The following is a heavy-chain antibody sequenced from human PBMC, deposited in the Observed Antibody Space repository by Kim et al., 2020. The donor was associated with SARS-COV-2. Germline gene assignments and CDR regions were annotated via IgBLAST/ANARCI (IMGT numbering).Heavy chain of an antibody. V-gene: IGHV1-18*01. D-gene: IGHD3-22*01. CDR2: ISAYNGNT. Sequence: ASVKVSCKASGYTFTSYGISWVRQAPGQGLEWMGWISAYNGNTNYAQKLQGRVTMTTDTSTSTAYMELRSLRSDDTAVYYCAREGLGGSGYYYDAYFDYWGQGTLVTVSS. J-gene: IGHJ4*02. CDR3: AREGLGGSGYYYDAYFDY. CDR1: GYTFTSYG.